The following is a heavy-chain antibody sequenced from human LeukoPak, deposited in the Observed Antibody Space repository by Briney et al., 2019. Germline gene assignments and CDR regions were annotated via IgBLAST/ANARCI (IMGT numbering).Heavy chain of an antibody. CDR1: GFTFTSRSA. Sequence: TSVKVSCKASGFTFTSRSAVQWVRQARGQRLEWIGWIVVDSDNTNYAENFQERVTITRDMSASTSYMELSSLRSEDTAVYFCAAPYTSSWFGLWGQGTLVTVSS. D-gene: IGHD6-13*01. J-gene: IGHJ5*02. CDR3: AAPYTSSWFGL. CDR2: IVVDSDNT. V-gene: IGHV1-58*01.